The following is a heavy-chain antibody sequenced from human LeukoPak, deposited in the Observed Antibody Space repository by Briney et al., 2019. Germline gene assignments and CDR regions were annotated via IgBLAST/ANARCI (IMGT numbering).Heavy chain of an antibody. J-gene: IGHJ4*02. CDR2: IYYSGST. CDR3: VVLPAATPYYFDC. D-gene: IGHD2-2*01. Sequence: SETLSLTCTVSGGSISSSSYYWGWLRQPPGKGLERIGSIYYSGSTYYNPSLKSRVTISVDTSKNQFSLKLSSVTAADTALYYCVVLPAATPYYFDCWGPGTLVTVSS. V-gene: IGHV4-39*01. CDR1: GGSISSSSYY.